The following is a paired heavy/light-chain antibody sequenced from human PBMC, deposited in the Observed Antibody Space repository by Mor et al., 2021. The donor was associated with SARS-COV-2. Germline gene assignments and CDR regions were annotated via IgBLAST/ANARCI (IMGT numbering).Light chain of an antibody. V-gene: IGLV2-8*01. Sequence: QSALTQPPSASGSPGQSVTISCTGTSSDVGGYNYVSWYQQHPGKAPKLMIYEVSKRPSGVPDRFSGSKSGNTASLTVSGLQAEDEADYYCSSYAGSDNFEVFGTGTKVTVL. J-gene: IGLJ1*01. CDR1: SSDVGGYNY. CDR3: SSYAGSDNFEV. CDR2: EVS.
Heavy chain of an antibody. Sequence: EVQLVQSGAEVKKPGESLKISCKGSGYSFISYWIGWVRQMPGKGLEWMGMMYPGDSDTTYSPSFQGQVTISADKSISTAYLQWSSLKASDTAMYYCARRRLSGGSRYIGHYFQYWGQGTLVTVSS. CDR3: ARRRLSGGSRYIGHYFQY. J-gene: IGHJ1*01. D-gene: IGHD2-15*01. V-gene: IGHV5-51*01. CDR2: MYPGDSDT. CDR1: GYSFISYW.